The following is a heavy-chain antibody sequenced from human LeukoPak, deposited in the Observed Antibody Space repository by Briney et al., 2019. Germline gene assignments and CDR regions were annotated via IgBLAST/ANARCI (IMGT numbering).Heavy chain of an antibody. Sequence: GRSLRLSCAASGFTFSSYGMHWVRQAPGKGLEWVGFIRSKAYGGTTEYAASVKGRFTISRDDSKSIAYLQMNSLKTEDTAVYYCTRDPYYVWGSYRSDYWGQGTLVTVSS. CDR1: GFTFSSYG. CDR3: TRDPYYVWGSYRSDY. V-gene: IGHV3-49*04. CDR2: IRSKAYGGTT. J-gene: IGHJ4*02. D-gene: IGHD3-16*02.